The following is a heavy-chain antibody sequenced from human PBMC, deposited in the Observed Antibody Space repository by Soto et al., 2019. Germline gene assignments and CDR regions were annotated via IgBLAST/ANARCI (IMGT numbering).Heavy chain of an antibody. J-gene: IGHJ4*02. Sequence: ASVKVSCRISGHTLTELSIHWVRQAPGKGLEWMGGFDPEGGEAIYAQKWHGRVTVTEDTFTGTAYMELSSLRSEDTAVYYCACGSYPGPSFDYWGQGTLVTVSS. CDR1: GHTLTELS. CDR3: ACGSYPGPSFDY. CDR2: FDPEGGEA. V-gene: IGHV1-24*01. D-gene: IGHD1-26*01.